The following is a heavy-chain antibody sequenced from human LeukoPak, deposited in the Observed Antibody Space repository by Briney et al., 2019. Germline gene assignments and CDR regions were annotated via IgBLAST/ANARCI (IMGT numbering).Heavy chain of an antibody. Sequence: GASVKVSCKASGFTFTGYYMHWVRQAPGQGLEWMGWINPNSGDTNYAQKFQGRVTMTRDTSISTAYMELSRLRSDDTAVYYCARGGSSGSYLAYWGQGTLVTVSS. V-gene: IGHV1-2*02. D-gene: IGHD3-10*01. CDR2: INPNSGDT. CDR1: GFTFTGYY. CDR3: ARGGSSGSYLAY. J-gene: IGHJ4*02.